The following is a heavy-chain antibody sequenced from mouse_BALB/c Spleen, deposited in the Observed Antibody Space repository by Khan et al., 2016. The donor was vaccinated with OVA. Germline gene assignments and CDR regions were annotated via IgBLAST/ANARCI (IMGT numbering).Heavy chain of an antibody. CDR2: LDPSDSHT. J-gene: IGHJ3*01. Sequence: VQLQESGAALVQPGASVKLSCTASGYTFTSFWIHWVKRRPGQGLEWIGELDPSDSHTNYNQEFKDKATLTVDKSSSTAYMQLSRLTSEDPAVYFCARSYFYGSSTWFGYWGQGTLVTVSA. D-gene: IGHD1-1*01. CDR3: ARSYFYGSSTWFGY. V-gene: IGHV1-69*02. CDR1: GYTFTSFW.